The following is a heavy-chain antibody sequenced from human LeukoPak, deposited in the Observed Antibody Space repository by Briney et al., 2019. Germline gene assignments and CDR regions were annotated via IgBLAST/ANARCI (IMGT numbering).Heavy chain of an antibody. J-gene: IGHJ2*01. CDR1: GGSISSGDYY. V-gene: IGHV4-30-4*01. D-gene: IGHD5-12*01. CDR2: IYYSGST. Sequence: IPSETLSLTCTVSGGSISSGDYYWSWIRQPPGKGLEWIGYIYYSGSTYYNPSLKSRVTISVDTSKNQFSLKLSSVTAADTAVYYCARAEIYSGYDQDGRDRSYWYFDLWGRGTLVTVSS. CDR3: ARAEIYSGYDQDGRDRSYWYFDL.